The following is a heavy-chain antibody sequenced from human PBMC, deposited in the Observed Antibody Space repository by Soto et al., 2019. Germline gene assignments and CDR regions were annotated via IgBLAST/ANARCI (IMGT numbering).Heavy chain of an antibody. CDR2: IIPIFGTA. D-gene: IGHD6-13*01. CDR1: GGTFSSYA. Sequence: ASVKVSCKASGGTFSSYAISWVRQAPGQGLEWMGGIIPIFGTANYAQKFQGRVTITADESTSTAYMELSSLRSEDTAVYYCAREINASSSWYDYYYRMDVWGQGTTVTVSS. V-gene: IGHV1-69*13. CDR3: AREINASSSWYDYYYRMDV. J-gene: IGHJ6*02.